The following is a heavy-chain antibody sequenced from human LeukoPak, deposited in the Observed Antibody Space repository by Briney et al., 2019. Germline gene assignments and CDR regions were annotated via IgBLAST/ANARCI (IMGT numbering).Heavy chain of an antibody. J-gene: IGHJ6*02. CDR1: GGSFSGYY. CDR2: INHSGST. V-gene: IGHV4-34*01. D-gene: IGHD2-2*01. CDR3: VRVVPAARFGMDV. Sequence: PSETLSLTCAVYGGSFSGYYWSWIRQPPGKGLEWIGEINHSGSTNYNPSLKSRVTISGDTSKNQFSLRLSSVTAADTAVYYCVRVVPAARFGMDVWGQGTTVTVSS.